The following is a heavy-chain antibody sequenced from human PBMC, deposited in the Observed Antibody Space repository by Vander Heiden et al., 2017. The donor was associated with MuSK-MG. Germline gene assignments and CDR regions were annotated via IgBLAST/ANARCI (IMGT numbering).Heavy chain of an antibody. CDR1: GFTVSSKY. CDR2: IYSDGST. D-gene: IGHD3-10*01. J-gene: IGHJ3*02. Sequence: EVQLVESGGDLIQPGGSLRLSCAASGFTVSSKYMSWVRQAPGKGPEWVSVIYSDGSTYYADSVKGRFTMSRDNSKKTLYLQMNSLRAEDTAVYYCARDIGGGGALDIWCQGTMVTVSS. CDR3: ARDIGGGGALDI. V-gene: IGHV3-53*01.